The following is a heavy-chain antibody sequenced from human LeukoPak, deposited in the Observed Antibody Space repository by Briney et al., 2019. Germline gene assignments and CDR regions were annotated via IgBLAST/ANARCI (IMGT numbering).Heavy chain of an antibody. D-gene: IGHD3-3*01. V-gene: IGHV1-18*01. CDR1: GYTFTSYG. CDR2: ISAYNGNT. CDR3: ARTDFWSGYSSMNQFDY. Sequence: GASVKVSCKASGYTFTSYGISWVRQAPGQGLEWMGWISAYNGNTNYAQKLQGRVTMTTDTSTSTACMELRSLRSDDTAVYYCARTDFWSGYSSMNQFDYWGQGTLVTVSS. J-gene: IGHJ4*02.